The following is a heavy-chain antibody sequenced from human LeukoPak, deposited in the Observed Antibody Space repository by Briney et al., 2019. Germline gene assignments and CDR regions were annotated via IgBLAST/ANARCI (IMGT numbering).Heavy chain of an antibody. CDR1: GFTLSHYG. Sequence: PGRSLRLSCVASGFTLSHYGMHWVRQAPGKGLEWVAVIWHDGSDKYYADSVKGRFTISRDNSKNTLYLQMNSLRAEDTAVYYCAKGYDSSGYYSHWGQGTLVTVSS. V-gene: IGHV3-33*06. CDR3: AKGYDSSGYYSH. D-gene: IGHD3-22*01. J-gene: IGHJ4*02. CDR2: IWHDGSDK.